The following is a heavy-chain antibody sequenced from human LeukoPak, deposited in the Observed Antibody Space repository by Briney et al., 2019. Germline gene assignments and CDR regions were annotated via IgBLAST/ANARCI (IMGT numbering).Heavy chain of an antibody. CDR2: ISGSGGST. V-gene: IGHV3-23*01. Sequence: PGGSLRLSCAASGFTFSSYAMSWVRQAPGKGLEWVSAISGSGGSTCYADSVKGRFTISRDNSKNTLYLQMNSLRAEDTAVYYCAKGLGYFDWLFDFDYWGQGTLVTVSS. J-gene: IGHJ4*02. CDR1: GFTFSSYA. D-gene: IGHD3-9*01. CDR3: AKGLGYFDWLFDFDY.